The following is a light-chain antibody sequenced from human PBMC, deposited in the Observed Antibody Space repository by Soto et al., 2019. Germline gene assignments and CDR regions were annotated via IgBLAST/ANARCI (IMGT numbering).Light chain of an antibody. CDR3: QQSYSLPYT. J-gene: IGKJ2*01. Sequence: DIQMTQSPSSLSASVGDRVTITCRPSQSIDNFLNWYQQKPGKAPNLLIYAASSLQSGVSSRFSGSGSGTDFTLTISSLQPEDSATYYCQQSYSLPYTFGQGPKVDIK. CDR2: AAS. CDR1: QSIDNF. V-gene: IGKV1-39*01.